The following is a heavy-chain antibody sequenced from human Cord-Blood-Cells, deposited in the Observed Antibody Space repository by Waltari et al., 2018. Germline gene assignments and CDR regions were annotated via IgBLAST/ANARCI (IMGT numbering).Heavy chain of an antibody. CDR3: ARGQLWAAPDY. V-gene: IGHV4-34*01. J-gene: IGHJ4*02. Sequence: QVQLQQWGAGLLKPSETLSLTCAVYGGSFRGSYWSWIRPPPGKGLRWIGEINHRGSTNYNPSLQSRVTISVDTSKNQFSLKLSSVTAADTAVYYCARGQLWAAPDYWGQGTLVTVSS. D-gene: IGHD5-18*01. CDR1: GGSFRGSY. CDR2: INHRGST.